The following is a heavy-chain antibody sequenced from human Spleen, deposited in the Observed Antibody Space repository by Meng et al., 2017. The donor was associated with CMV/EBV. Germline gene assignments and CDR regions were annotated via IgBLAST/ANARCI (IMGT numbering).Heavy chain of an antibody. CDR2: IHTGGST. J-gene: IGHJ4*02. V-gene: IGHV3-53*01. CDR3: ARTLYYYDSSGYYYSSVYYFDY. Sequence: GESLKISCAASGFIVSGNYMSWVRQAPGKGLECVSVIHTGGSTYYADSVRGRFTISRDNSKNTLYLQMNSLRVEDTAVHYCARTLYYYDSSGYYYSSVYYFDYWGQGTLVTVSS. D-gene: IGHD3-22*01. CDR1: GFIVSGNY.